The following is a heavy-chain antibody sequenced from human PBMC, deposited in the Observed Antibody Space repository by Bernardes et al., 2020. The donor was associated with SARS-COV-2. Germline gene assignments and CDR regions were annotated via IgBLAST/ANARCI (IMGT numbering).Heavy chain of an antibody. D-gene: IGHD2-21*01. V-gene: IGHV1-18*04. CDR1: GYTFTDYY. CDR2: INANNGNT. CDR3: ASCSGGYCFSEGSYYYYGLDV. Sequence: ASVKVSCKASGYTFTDYYIHFVRQAPGQGLEWMGWINANNGNTNYVQKVQGRVTMTTDRSTSTAYMELRSLRPDDTAVYYCASCSGGYCFSEGSYYYYGLDVWGQGTTVTVSS. J-gene: IGHJ6*02.